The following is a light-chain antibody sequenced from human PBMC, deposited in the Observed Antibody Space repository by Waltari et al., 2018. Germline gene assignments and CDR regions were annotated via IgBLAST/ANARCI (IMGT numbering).Light chain of an antibody. V-gene: IGLV2-11*01. CDR3: FSYAGSNTLGV. CDR2: DVS. CDR1: SSDVGGYNY. Sequence: QSALTQPRSVSGSPGPSVTISCTGPSSDVGGYNYVPWYQQHPGKAPKVMIYDVSKRPSGVPDRFSGSKSGNTASLTISGLQAEDEADYHCFSYAGSNTLGVFGGGTKLTVL. J-gene: IGLJ3*02.